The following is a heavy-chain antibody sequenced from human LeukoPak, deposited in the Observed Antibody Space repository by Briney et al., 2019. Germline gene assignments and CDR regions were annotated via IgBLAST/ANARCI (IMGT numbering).Heavy chain of an antibody. D-gene: IGHD3-16*01. CDR2: IYYSGST. V-gene: IGHV4-39*01. CDR3: ARGDDFSGDH. CDR1: GGSISSSSYY. J-gene: IGHJ4*02. Sequence: PSETLSLTCTVSGGSISSSSYYWGWIRQPPGKGLEWIGSIYYSGSTYYNPSLKSRVTISVDTSKNQFSLKLSSVTAADTAVYYCARGDDFSGDHWGQGTLVTVSS.